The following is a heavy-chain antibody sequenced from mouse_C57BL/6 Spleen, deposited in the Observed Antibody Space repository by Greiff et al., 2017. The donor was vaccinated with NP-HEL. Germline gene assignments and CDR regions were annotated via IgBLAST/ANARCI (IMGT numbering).Heavy chain of an antibody. CDR3: ASRGSYYGRSGYFDD. CDR2: INPNNGGT. CDR1: GYTFTDYY. Sequence: VQLQQSGPELVKPGASVKISCKASGYTFTDYYMKWVKQSPGKSLEWIGDINPNNGGTSYNQKFKGKATLTVDKSSSTAYMELRSLTSEDSAVYDCASRGSYYGRSGYFDDWGTGTTVTVSA. V-gene: IGHV1-26*01. D-gene: IGHD1-1*01. J-gene: IGHJ1*03.